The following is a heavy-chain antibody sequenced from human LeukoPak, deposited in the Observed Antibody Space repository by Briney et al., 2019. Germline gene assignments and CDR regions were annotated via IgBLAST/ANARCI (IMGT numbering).Heavy chain of an antibody. CDR3: ARVGPIAAAAYNWFDP. CDR1: GYTFTSYA. J-gene: IGHJ5*02. D-gene: IGHD6-13*01. CDR2: INAGNGNT. Sequence: VASVKVSCKASGYTFTSYAMHWVRQAPGQRLEWMGWINAGNGNTKYSQKFLGRVTITRDTSASTAYMELSSLRSEDTAVYYCARVGPIAAAAYNWFDPWGQGTLVTVSS. V-gene: IGHV1-3*01.